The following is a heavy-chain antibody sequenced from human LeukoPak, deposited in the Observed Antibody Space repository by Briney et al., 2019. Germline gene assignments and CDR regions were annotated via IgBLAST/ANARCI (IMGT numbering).Heavy chain of an antibody. D-gene: IGHD2-15*01. J-gene: IGHJ4*02. Sequence: GGSLRLSCAASGFTFSDYYMSWLRQAPGKGLEWVSYTSSSGSTIYYTDSVKGRFTISRDNAKNSLYLQMNSLRAEDTAVYYCATSVVAAVYYFDYWGQGTLVTVSS. CDR1: GFTFSDYY. V-gene: IGHV3-11*01. CDR2: TSSSGSTI. CDR3: ATSVVAAVYYFDY.